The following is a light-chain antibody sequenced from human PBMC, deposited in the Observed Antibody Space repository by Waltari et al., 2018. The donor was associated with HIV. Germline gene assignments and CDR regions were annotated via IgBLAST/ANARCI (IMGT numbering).Light chain of an antibody. J-gene: IGKJ3*01. V-gene: IGKV1-33*01. CDR1: QDISKY. CDR2: DAS. Sequence: DIQITQSPSSLSASVGDRVTITCQASQDISKYLSWHQQKPGKAPRLLISDASNLQTGVPSRFSGSGSGTDFTFTISSLQPEDIATYFCQQYDSLPFTFGPGTKVDIK. CDR3: QQYDSLPFT.